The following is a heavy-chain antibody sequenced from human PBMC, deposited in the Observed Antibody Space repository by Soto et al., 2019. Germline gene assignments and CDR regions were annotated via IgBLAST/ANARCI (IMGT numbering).Heavy chain of an antibody. V-gene: IGHV3-7*01. CDR1: GFTFSSYW. D-gene: IGHD3-22*01. Sequence: GGSLRLSCAASGFTFSSYWMIWVRQAPGKGLEWVANTNQDESEKNYLDSVKGRFTVFRDNAKNSLYLQMNSLRVEDTAVYYCVRDRGYSVFDYWGQGTRVTVSS. CDR2: TNQDESEK. J-gene: IGHJ4*02. CDR3: VRDRGYSVFDY.